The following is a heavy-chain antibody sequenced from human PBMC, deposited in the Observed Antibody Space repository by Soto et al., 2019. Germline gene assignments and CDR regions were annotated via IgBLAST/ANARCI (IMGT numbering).Heavy chain of an antibody. J-gene: IGHJ4*02. CDR1: GGSXSSSRYY. Sequence: SETLSLTCTVSGGSXSSSRYYWGWIRQPPGKGLEWIGSIYYSGSTNYNPSLKSRVTISVDTSKNQFSLKLSSVTAADTAVYYCTRGRALLFDYWGQGTLVTVSS. CDR2: IYYSGST. CDR3: TRGRALLFDY. V-gene: IGHV4-39*07.